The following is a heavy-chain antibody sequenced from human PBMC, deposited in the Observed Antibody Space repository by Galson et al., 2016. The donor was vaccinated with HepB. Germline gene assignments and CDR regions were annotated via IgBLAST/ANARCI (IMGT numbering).Heavy chain of an antibody. CDR3: ARDIRRYGDYMDV. D-gene: IGHD1-1*01. CDR2: ISSSGSTM. V-gene: IGHV3-48*04. Sequence: SLRLSCAASGFIVSTYNLNWVRQAPGKGLEWVSYISSSGSTMSYAESVKGRFTISRDNAKNSMYLQMNRLRVEDTAGYYCARDIRRYGDYMDVWGKGTTVTVSS. J-gene: IGHJ6*03. CDR1: GFIVSTYN.